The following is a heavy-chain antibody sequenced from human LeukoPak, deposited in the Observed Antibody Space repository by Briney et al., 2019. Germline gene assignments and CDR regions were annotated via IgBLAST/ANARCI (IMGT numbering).Heavy chain of an antibody. Sequence: GGSLRLSCAASGFTFSSSAMSWVRQAPRKGLEWVSAISNNGGYTYYADSVQGRFTTSRDNSKSTLCLQMNSLRAQDTAVYYCAKQLGYCSDGSCYFPYWGQGTLVTVSS. CDR2: ISNNGGYT. D-gene: IGHD2-15*01. CDR1: GFTFSSSA. V-gene: IGHV3-23*01. CDR3: AKQLGYCSDGSCYFPY. J-gene: IGHJ4*02.